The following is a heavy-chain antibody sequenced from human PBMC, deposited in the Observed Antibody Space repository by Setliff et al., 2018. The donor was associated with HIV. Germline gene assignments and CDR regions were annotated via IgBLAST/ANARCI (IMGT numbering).Heavy chain of an antibody. Sequence: ASVKVSCKASGGTFGSYAISWVRQAPGQGLEWLGGIIPIFETTNYARKFQGRVTITADKSTSTIYMELSSLRSDDTAVYYCARGQGVHFWVNDAFDIWGQGTMVT. J-gene: IGHJ3*02. CDR2: IIPIFETT. CDR1: GGTFGSYA. CDR3: ARGQGVHFWVNDAFDI. V-gene: IGHV1-69*06. D-gene: IGHD3-10*01.